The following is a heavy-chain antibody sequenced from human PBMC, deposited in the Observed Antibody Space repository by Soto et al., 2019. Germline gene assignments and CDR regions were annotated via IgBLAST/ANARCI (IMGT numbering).Heavy chain of an antibody. J-gene: IGHJ5*02. CDR1: GYTFTSYD. D-gene: IGHD3-3*01. CDR3: ARGVTMYYDFWSGYSYWFDP. Sequence: QVPLVQSGAEVKKPGASVKVSCKASGYTFTSYDINWVRQATGQGLEWMGWMNPNSGNTGYAQKFQGRVTMTRNTSISTAYMELSSLRSEDTAVYYCARGVTMYYDFWSGYSYWFDPWGQGTLVTVSS. CDR2: MNPNSGNT. V-gene: IGHV1-8*01.